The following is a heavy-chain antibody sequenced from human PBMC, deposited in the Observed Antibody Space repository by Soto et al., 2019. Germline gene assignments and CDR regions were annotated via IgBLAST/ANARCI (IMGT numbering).Heavy chain of an antibody. J-gene: IGHJ3*02. CDR2: ISYDGSNK. CDR1: GFSCSSYG. V-gene: IGHV3-30-3*01. CDR3: ARVGCSSTSCYDAFDI. D-gene: IGHD2-2*01. Sequence: GGSLRLSCAASGFSCSSYGMQRVRQSPGRGLEWVAVISYDGSNKYYADSVKGRFTISRDNSKNTLYLQMNSLRAEDTAVYYCARVGCSSTSCYDAFDIWGQGTMLTVSS.